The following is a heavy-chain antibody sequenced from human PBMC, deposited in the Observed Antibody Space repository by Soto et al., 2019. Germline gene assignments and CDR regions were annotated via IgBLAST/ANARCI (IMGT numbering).Heavy chain of an antibody. V-gene: IGHV4-59*01. CDR3: ARYGDYFDY. CDR1: GGSISSYY. D-gene: IGHD4-17*01. Sequence: SETLSLTCTVSGGSISSYYWSWIRQPPGKGLEWIGYIYYSGSTNYNPSLKSRVTISVDTSKNQFSLKLSSVTAADTAVYYCARYGDYFDYWGQGTLVTVSS. CDR2: IYYSGST. J-gene: IGHJ4*02.